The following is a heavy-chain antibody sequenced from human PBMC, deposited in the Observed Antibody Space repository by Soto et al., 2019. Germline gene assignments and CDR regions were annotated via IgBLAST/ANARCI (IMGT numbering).Heavy chain of an antibody. D-gene: IGHD5-12*01. J-gene: IGHJ3*02. V-gene: IGHV1-18*01. CDR1: GYSFSSYG. CDR3: ARGARLRFGGDSFDI. Sequence: ASVKVSCKASGYSFSSYGLTWVRQAPGQGLEWMAWISAYKGNTNYAQKLQGRVTMTTDTSTNTAYMELRSLRSDDTAVYYCARGARLRFGGDSFDIWGQGTMATVSS. CDR2: ISAYKGNT.